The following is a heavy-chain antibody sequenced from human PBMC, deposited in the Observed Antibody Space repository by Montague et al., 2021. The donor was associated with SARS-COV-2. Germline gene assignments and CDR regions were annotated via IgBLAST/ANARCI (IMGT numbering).Heavy chain of an antibody. J-gene: IGHJ4*02. Sequence: SLRLSCAASGFTFGSYAMHWVRQAPGKGLEWVAVISYDVSNKYYADSLNVLFTISGDNSKNTLYLQMNSLRAEDTAVYYCARDNYDYVWGSYRYIYWGQGTLVTVS. CDR1: GFTFGSYA. V-gene: IGHV3-30*04. D-gene: IGHD3-16*02. CDR3: ARDNYDYVWGSYRYIY. CDR2: ISYDVSNK.